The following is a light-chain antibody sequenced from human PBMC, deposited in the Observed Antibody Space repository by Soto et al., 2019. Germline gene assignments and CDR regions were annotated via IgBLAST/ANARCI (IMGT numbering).Light chain of an antibody. J-gene: IGKJ2*01. CDR3: QQYNTYSLYT. V-gene: IGKV1-5*03. CDR2: KAS. Sequence: DIQMTQSPSTLSASVGDRVTITCRASQSISSWLAWYQQKPGKAPKLLIYKASSIKSGVPSRFSGSGSGTEFTLTISSLQPDDFATYYCQQYNTYSLYTFGKGTKLESK. CDR1: QSISSW.